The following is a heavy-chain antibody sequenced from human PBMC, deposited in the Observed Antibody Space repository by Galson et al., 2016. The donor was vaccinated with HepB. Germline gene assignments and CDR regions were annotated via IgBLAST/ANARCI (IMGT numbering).Heavy chain of an antibody. J-gene: IGHJ4*02. CDR2: ISGNGETM. Sequence: SLRLSCAASGFTFSNYAMTWVRQAPGKGLEWVSTISGNGETMFYADSVKGRFSISRDNSKNTLSLQMNSLRAEDTAVYYCAKGYGYFDSWGQGTLVTASS. V-gene: IGHV3-23*01. CDR3: AKGYGYFDS. CDR1: GFTFSNYA. D-gene: IGHD4-17*01.